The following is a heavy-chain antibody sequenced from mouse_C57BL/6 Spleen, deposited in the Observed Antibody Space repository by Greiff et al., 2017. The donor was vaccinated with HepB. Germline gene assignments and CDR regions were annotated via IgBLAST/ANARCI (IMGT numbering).Heavy chain of an antibody. V-gene: IGHV1-50*01. D-gene: IGHD1-1*01. J-gene: IGHJ2*01. Sequence: QVQLKQPGAELVKPGASVKLSCKASGYTFTSYWMQWVKQRPGQGLEWIGEIDPSDSYTNYNQKFKGKATLTVDTSSSTAYMQLSSLTSEDSAVYYCAIPLITTVVFDYWGQGTTLTVSS. CDR1: GYTFTSYW. CDR2: IDPSDSYT. CDR3: AIPLITTVVFDY.